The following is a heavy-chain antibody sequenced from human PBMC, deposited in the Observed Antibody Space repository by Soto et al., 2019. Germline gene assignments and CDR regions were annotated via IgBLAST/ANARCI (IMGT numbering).Heavy chain of an antibody. D-gene: IGHD1-1*01. CDR1: GSPFSNHS. J-gene: IGHJ6*02. CDR2: IIPIFGPA. V-gene: IGHV1-69*01. CDR3: ATGSFTSTGGRIGYHYNAMDV. Sequence: SVKVSCKSSGSPFSNHSINWVRQAPGQGLELMGGIIPIFGPANFAKNFQGRVTITADESTTTAYMELSSLTSEDTAVYYCATGSFTSTGGRIGYHYNAMDVWGQGATVTVSS.